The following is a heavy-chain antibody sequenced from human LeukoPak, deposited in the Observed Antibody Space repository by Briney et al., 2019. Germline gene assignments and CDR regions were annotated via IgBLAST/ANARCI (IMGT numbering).Heavy chain of an antibody. Sequence: ASVKVSCKASGYTLTSFAMHWVRQAPGQGLEWMGWIDTYTGTPTYAQGFTGRFVFSSDTSVTTAYLQISGLEAEDTAVYYCARDGDSTEDAFDIWGQGTMVTVSS. J-gene: IGHJ3*02. CDR3: ARDGDSTEDAFDI. CDR1: GYTLTSFA. V-gene: IGHV7-4-1*02. CDR2: IDTYTGTP. D-gene: IGHD7-27*01.